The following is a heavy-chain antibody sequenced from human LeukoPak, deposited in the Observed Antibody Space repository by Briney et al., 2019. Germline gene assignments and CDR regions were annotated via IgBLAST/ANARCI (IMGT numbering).Heavy chain of an antibody. CDR1: GFTFSDYW. CDR3: ARDGRLTPFEY. CDR2: IKQDGSEK. D-gene: IGHD2-15*01. J-gene: IGHJ4*02. V-gene: IGHV3-7*05. Sequence: GGSLRLSCAASGFTFSDYWMSWVRQAPGKWLEWVANIKQDGSEKYYVDSVKGRFTISRDNAKNSLYLQINSLRAEDTAVYYCARDGRLTPFEYWGQGTLVTVSS.